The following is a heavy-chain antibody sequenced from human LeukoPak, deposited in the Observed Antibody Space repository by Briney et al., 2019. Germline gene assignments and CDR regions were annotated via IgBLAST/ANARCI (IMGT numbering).Heavy chain of an antibody. J-gene: IGHJ4*02. CDR2: IKEDGSEK. V-gene: IGHV3-7*01. Sequence: GGSLRLSCAASGFTFNSYWMSWVRQAPGKGLEWVANIKEDGSEKYYVASEEGRFTISRDNAKNSLFLQMSSLRAEDTAVYYCARVGYYSDSSGYTRDYWGQGTLVTVSS. CDR1: GFTFNSYW. CDR3: ARVGYYSDSSGYTRDY. D-gene: IGHD3-22*01.